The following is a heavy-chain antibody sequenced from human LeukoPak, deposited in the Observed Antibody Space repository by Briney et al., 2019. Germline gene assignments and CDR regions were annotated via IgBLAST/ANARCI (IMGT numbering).Heavy chain of an antibody. J-gene: IGHJ4*02. CDR2: ISAYNGNT. CDR1: GYTFTRYG. D-gene: IGHD2-2*01. CDR3: ARGGGGHCSSTSCPTPDY. Sequence: ASVKVSCTASGYTFTRYGISWVRQAPGQGLEWMGWISAYNGNTNYAQKLQGRVTMTTDTSTSTAYMELRSLRSDDTAVYYCARGGGGHCSSTSCPTPDYWGQGTLVTVSS. V-gene: IGHV1-18*04.